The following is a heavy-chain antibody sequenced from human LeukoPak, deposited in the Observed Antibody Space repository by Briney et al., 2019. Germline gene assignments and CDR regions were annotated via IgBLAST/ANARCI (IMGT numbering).Heavy chain of an antibody. J-gene: IGHJ4*02. CDR2: IIPMFGTA. V-gene: IGHV1-69*13. D-gene: IGHD4-11*01. CDR3: ARDPGHDTSNYGGLDF. Sequence: ASVKVSCKASGGTFSSYAISWVRQAPGQGLEWMGGIIPMFGTANYAQKFQGRVTITADESTSTAYMELSSLKSEDTAVYYCARDPGHDTSNYGGLDFWGQGTLVTVSS. CDR1: GGTFSSYA.